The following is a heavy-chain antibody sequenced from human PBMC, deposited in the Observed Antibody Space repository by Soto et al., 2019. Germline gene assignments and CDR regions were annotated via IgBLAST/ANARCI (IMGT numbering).Heavy chain of an antibody. CDR1: GGIFSSYA. CDR3: ASGPFGVDTYYYYYGMDV. CDR2: IIPIFGTT. J-gene: IGHJ6*02. D-gene: IGHD3-3*01. Sequence: SVKVSCKASGGIFSSYAISWVRQAPGQGLEWMGGIIPIFGTTNYAQKFQGRVTITADESTSTAYMDLSSLRSEDTAVYYCASGPFGVDTYYYYYGMDVWGQGTTVTVSS. V-gene: IGHV1-69*13.